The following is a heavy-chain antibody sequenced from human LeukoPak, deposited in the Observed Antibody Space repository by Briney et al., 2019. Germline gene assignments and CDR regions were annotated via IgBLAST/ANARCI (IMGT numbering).Heavy chain of an antibody. V-gene: IGHV3-30-3*01. CDR2: ISYDGSNK. J-gene: IGHJ3*02. D-gene: IGHD2-2*02. CDR3: ARCISTSCYTQGPLDI. Sequence: PGGSLRLSCAASGFTFSNYAMHWVRQAPGKGLEWVAVISYDGSNKYYADSVKGRLTISRDNSKNTLYLQMNSLRAEDTAVYYCARCISTSCYTQGPLDIWGQGTMVTVSS. CDR1: GFTFSNYA.